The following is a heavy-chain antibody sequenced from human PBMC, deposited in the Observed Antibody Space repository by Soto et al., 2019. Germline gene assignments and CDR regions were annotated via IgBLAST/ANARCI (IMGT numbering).Heavy chain of an antibody. CDR2: IYYSGST. D-gene: IGHD1-7*01. Sequence: SETLSLTCSVSGGSISSGYWSWIRQPPGKGLEWIGYIYYSGSTNYNPSLKSRVTISVDTSKNQFSLKLSSVTAADTAVYYCARLTKNYWNYGMDVWGQGTTVTVSS. CDR3: ARLTKNYWNYGMDV. J-gene: IGHJ6*02. CDR1: GGSISSGY. V-gene: IGHV4-59*01.